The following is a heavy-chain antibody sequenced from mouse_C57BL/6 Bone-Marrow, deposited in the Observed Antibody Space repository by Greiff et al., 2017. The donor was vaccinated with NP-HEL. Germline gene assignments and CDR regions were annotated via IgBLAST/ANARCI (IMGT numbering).Heavy chain of an antibody. V-gene: IGHV8-12*01. D-gene: IGHD2-4*01. Sequence: QVTLKVSGPGILQPSQTLSLTCSFSGFSLSTSGMGVSWIRQPSGKGLEWLAHIYWDDDKRYNPSLKSRLTISKDTSRNQVFLKISNVDTAVSATYYCARNGDYVYYFALDYWGQGTSVTVSS. J-gene: IGHJ4*01. CDR3: ARNGDYVYYFALDY. CDR2: IYWDDDK. CDR1: GFSLSTSGMG.